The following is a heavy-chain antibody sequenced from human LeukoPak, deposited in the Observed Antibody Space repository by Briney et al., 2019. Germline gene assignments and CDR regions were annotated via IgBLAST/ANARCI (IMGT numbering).Heavy chain of an antibody. J-gene: IGHJ4*02. CDR3: ARARAAAGRVFDY. CDR1: GGTFSSYA. CDR2: IIPILGIA. V-gene: IGHV1-69*04. Sequence: SVKVSCKASGGTFSSYAISWVRQAPGQGLEWMGRIIPILGIANYAQKFQGRVTMTRDTSTSTVYMELSSLRSEDTVVYYCARARAAAGRVFDYWGQGTLVTVSS. D-gene: IGHD6-13*01.